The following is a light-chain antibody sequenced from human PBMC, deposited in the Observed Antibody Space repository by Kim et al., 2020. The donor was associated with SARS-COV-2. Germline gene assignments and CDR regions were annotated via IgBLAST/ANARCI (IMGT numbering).Light chain of an antibody. CDR1: QSVSST. Sequence: EIVLTQSPATLSVSPGERVTLSCRASQSVSSTLAWYQQKPGQSPRLLIYGASTRATGIAARFSGSGSGTEFTLTISSLQSEDFAVYYCPLYNTGPPSPFAPG. CDR3: PLYNTGPPSP. CDR2: GAS. V-gene: IGKV3-15*01. J-gene: IGKJ3*01.